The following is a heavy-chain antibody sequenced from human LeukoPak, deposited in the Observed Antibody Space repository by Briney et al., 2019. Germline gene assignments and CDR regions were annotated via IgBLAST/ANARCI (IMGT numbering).Heavy chain of an antibody. V-gene: IGHV1-69*04. J-gene: IGHJ4*02. CDR2: IMVFLGVA. D-gene: IGHD2/OR15-2a*01. Sequence: ASVKVSCKASGGTFSDYAFHWVRQAPGQGPEWMGRIMVFLGVANYAQNFEGRVTITADKATSTAYMELSSLRSDDTAVYYCARGLAQYSKMVLDYWGQGTLVTVSS. CDR3: ARGLAQYSKMVLDY. CDR1: GGTFSDYA.